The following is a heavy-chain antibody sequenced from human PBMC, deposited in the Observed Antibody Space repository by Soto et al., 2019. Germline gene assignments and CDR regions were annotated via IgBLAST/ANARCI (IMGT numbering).Heavy chain of an antibody. CDR3: ATSIAAGRNYYYYMDV. Sequence: SETMSLTCTVSGGYISSSSGYWGWIRQPPGKGLEWIGSIYYSGSTYYNPSLKSRVTISVDTSKNQFSLKLSSVTAADTAVYYCATSIAAGRNYYYYMDVWGKGTTVTVSS. D-gene: IGHD6-6*01. J-gene: IGHJ6*03. V-gene: IGHV4-39*01. CDR1: GGYISSSSGY. CDR2: IYYSGST.